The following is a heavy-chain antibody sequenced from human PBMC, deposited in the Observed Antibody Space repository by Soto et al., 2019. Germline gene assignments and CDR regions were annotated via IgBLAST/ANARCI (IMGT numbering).Heavy chain of an antibody. Sequence: SETLSLTCAIYGGSFTGFYGSWLRQPPGKGLEWIGSIYYSGSTYYNPSLKSRVTISVDTSKNQFSLKLSSVTAADTAVYYCARPSYDSSGYFDYWGQGTLVTVSS. D-gene: IGHD3-22*01. J-gene: IGHJ4*02. CDR2: IYYSGST. CDR3: ARPSYDSSGYFDY. CDR1: GGSFTGFY. V-gene: IGHV4-34*01.